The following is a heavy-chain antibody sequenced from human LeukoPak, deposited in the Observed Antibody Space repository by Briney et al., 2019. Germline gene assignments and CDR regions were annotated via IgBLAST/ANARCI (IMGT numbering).Heavy chain of an antibody. CDR1: GASFSGYY. Sequence: SETLSLTCAGYGASFSGYYWSWIRQPPGKGLEWIGEINHSGSTNYNPSLKSRVTISVDTSKNQFSLKLSSVTAADTAVYYCARAPANAPTDYWGQGTLVTVSS. CDR2: INHSGST. CDR3: ARAPANAPTDY. J-gene: IGHJ4*02. D-gene: IGHD2-2*01. V-gene: IGHV4-34*01.